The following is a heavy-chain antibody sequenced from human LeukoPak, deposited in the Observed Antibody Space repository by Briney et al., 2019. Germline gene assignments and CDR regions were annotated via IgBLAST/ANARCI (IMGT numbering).Heavy chain of an antibody. CDR1: GFTFSSYW. J-gene: IGHJ5*02. V-gene: IGHV3-7*03. Sequence: GGSLRLSCAASGFTFSSYWMSWVRQAPGKGLEWVANVKQDGSEKYYVDSVKGRFTISRDNAKNSLYLQMNSLRAEDTAAYYCAKDLGPIVVVPWFDPWGQGTLVTVSS. D-gene: IGHD3-22*01. CDR3: AKDLGPIVVVPWFDP. CDR2: VKQDGSEK.